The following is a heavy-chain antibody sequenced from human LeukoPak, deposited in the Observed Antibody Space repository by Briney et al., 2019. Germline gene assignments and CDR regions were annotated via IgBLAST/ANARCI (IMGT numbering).Heavy chain of an antibody. J-gene: IGHJ4*02. Sequence: SETLSLTCTVSGGSISSYYWSWIRQPPGKGLEWVGYIFYSGTTDSNPSLKSRVTISVDTSKNQFSLKLSSVTAADTAVYYCARTYCSGGSCHFDYRGQGTLVTVSS. D-gene: IGHD2-15*01. V-gene: IGHV4-59*08. CDR1: GGSISSYY. CDR2: IFYSGTT. CDR3: ARTYCSGGSCHFDY.